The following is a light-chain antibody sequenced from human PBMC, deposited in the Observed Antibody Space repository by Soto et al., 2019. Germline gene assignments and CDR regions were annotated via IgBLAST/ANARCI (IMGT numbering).Light chain of an antibody. CDR3: LQHNSYPLT. J-gene: IGKJ4*01. V-gene: IGKV3-15*01. Sequence: EIVMTQSPATLSVSPGERATLSCRASQSVSSNLAWYQQKPGQAPRLLIYGASTRATGIPARFSGSGSGTEFTLTISSLQSEDFAVYYCLQHNSYPLTFGGGTKVDIK. CDR1: QSVSSN. CDR2: GAS.